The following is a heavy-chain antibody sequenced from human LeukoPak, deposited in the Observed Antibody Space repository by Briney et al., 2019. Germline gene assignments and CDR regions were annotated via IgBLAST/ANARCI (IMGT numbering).Heavy chain of an antibody. J-gene: IGHJ4*02. CDR1: GFTFSSYA. CDR3: AKDLFDIVVVPAYFDY. V-gene: IGHV3-30*04. D-gene: IGHD2-2*01. Sequence: GGSLRLSCAASGFTFSSYAMHWVRQAPGKGLKWVAVIADDGSNKYYADSVKGRFTISRDNSKNTLYLQMNSLRAEDTAVYYCAKDLFDIVVVPAYFDYWGQGTLVTVSS. CDR2: IADDGSNK.